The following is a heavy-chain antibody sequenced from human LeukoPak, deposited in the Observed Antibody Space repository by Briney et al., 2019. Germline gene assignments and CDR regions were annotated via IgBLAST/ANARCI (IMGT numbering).Heavy chain of an antibody. J-gene: IGHJ4*02. CDR3: ARVYSGSSGSSRTPDDY. CDR1: GYTFTSYG. D-gene: IGHD1-26*01. V-gene: IGHV1-18*01. Sequence: ASVTVSCKASGYTFTSYGISWVRQAPGQGLEWMGWISAYNGNTNYAQKLQGRVTMTTDTSTSTAYMELRSLRSDDTAVYYCARVYSGSSGSSRTPDDYWGQGTLVTVSS. CDR2: ISAYNGNT.